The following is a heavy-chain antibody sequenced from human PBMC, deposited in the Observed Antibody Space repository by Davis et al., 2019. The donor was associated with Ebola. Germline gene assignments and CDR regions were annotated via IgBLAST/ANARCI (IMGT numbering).Heavy chain of an antibody. V-gene: IGHV1-18*04. CDR3: VRGEKATIPNFDY. Sequence: AASVKVSCKASGYTFTTSAVSWVRQAPGQGLEWMGWISGYSGDTKYAQNLQGRVTMTTDTSTSTAYMELNRLRSDDTAVYFCVRGEKATIPNFDYWGQGTLVTVSS. CDR1: GYTFTTSA. J-gene: IGHJ4*02. D-gene: IGHD5-24*01. CDR2: ISGYSGDT.